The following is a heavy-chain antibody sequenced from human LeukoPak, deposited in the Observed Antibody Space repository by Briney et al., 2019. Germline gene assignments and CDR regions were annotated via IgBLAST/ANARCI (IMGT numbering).Heavy chain of an antibody. CDR1: GGSISLYY. V-gene: IGHV4-4*07. CDR3: AREISGSYYNPLGYMDV. J-gene: IGHJ6*03. CDR2: IFTSGIT. D-gene: IGHD3-10*01. Sequence: SETLSLTCTVSGGSISLYYWNWIRQPAGKGLEWIGRIFTSGITNYNPSLKSRVTMSVDTSKSQFSLALSSVTAADTAVYYCAREISGSYYNPLGYMDVWDKGTTVTVSS.